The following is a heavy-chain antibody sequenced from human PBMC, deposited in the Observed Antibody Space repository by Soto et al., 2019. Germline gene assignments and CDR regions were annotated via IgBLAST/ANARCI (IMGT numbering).Heavy chain of an antibody. Sequence: EVQLVESGGGLVQPGRSLRLSCAASGFTFSSYSMNWVRQAPGKGLEWVSSISSSSSYIYYADSVKGRFTISRDNAKNSLYLQMNSLRAEDTAVYYCARDNTVWSSSYLRAYYYYGMDVWGQGTTVTVSS. J-gene: IGHJ6*02. CDR1: GFTFSSYS. CDR3: ARDNTVWSSSYLRAYYYYGMDV. V-gene: IGHV3-21*01. D-gene: IGHD6-13*01. CDR2: ISSSSSYI.